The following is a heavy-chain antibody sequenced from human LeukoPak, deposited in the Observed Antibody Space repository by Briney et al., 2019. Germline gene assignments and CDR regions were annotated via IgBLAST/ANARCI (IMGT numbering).Heavy chain of an antibody. CDR3: ERELRGGLIAILGGLFASYYTYYYMDV. J-gene: IGHJ6*03. D-gene: IGHD3-16*01. Sequence: GASVKVSCKASGYTFTMYYIHWVRQAPGQGLEWMGMINPSDGATTYAQRFQGRVTMTRDMSTTTVYMDLRSLRSEDTAVYFCERELRGGLIAILGGLFASYYTYYYMDVWGRGTTVTVSS. CDR1: GYTFTMYY. CDR2: INPSDGAT. V-gene: IGHV1-46*01.